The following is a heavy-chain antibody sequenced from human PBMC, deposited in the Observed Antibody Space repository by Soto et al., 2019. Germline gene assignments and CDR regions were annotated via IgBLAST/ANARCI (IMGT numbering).Heavy chain of an antibody. V-gene: IGHV3-23*01. CDR3: AKQVTYYDILTGSPDY. Sequence: PGGSLRLSCAASGFTFSSYAMSWVRQAPGKGLEWVSAISGSGGSTYYADSVKGRFTISRDNSKNTLYLQMNSLRAEDTAVYYCAKQVTYYDILTGSPDYWGQGTLVTVSS. D-gene: IGHD3-9*01. J-gene: IGHJ4*02. CDR1: GFTFSSYA. CDR2: ISGSGGST.